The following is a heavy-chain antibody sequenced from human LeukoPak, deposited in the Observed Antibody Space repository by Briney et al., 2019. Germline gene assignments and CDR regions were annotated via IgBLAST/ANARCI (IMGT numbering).Heavy chain of an antibody. D-gene: IGHD4-17*01. CDR1: GGSISSATYY. CDR2: ISSTGTT. Sequence: SETLSLTCTVTGGSISSATYYWGWIRQPPGKGLEWIGSISSTGTTNYNPSVKSRVTISLDTSKNQFSLRLSSVTAADTAMYYCARVDYGDYSKDFDYWGQGTLVTVSS. CDR3: ARVDYGDYSKDFDY. J-gene: IGHJ4*02. V-gene: IGHV4-39*01.